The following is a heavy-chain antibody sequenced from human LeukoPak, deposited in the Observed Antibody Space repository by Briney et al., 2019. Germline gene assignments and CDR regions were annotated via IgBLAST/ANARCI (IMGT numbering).Heavy chain of an antibody. D-gene: IGHD2-2*01. V-gene: IGHV3-49*04. CDR1: GFTFGDYA. Sequence: LTGGSLRLPCSTSGFTFGDYAMRWVRQAPGKGLEWVGFIQAKAYGCATKYAASVNGRFSISRDDSQSIANLQMNDLKTEDTAVYYCTRAPHPRCSSSGCYLDYWGQGTLVTVSS. CDR3: TRAPHPRCSSSGCYLDY. J-gene: IGHJ4*02. CDR2: IQAKAYGCAT.